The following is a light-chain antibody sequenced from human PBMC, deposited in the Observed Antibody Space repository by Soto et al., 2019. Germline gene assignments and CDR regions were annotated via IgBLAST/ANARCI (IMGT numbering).Light chain of an antibody. CDR1: QSLSINY. V-gene: IGKV3D-20*01. J-gene: IGKJ3*01. Sequence: EIVLTQSPATLSLSPGERATLSCRASQSLSINYLAWYQHKAGLAPRLLIYVASSRAAGIPDRFSGSGSGTDFNLTISQLDPEDVAVYDCHQYDTSVFTFGRGTKVDIK. CDR2: VAS. CDR3: HQYDTSVFT.